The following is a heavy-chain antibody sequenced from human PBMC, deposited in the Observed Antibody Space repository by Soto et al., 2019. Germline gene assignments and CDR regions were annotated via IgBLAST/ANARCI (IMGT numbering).Heavy chain of an antibody. CDR3: AKDPVVRGVIEDNWFDP. Sequence: GGSLRLSCAASGFTFSSYAMHWVRQAPGKGLEWVAVISYDGSNKYYADSVKGRFTISRDNSKNTLYLQMNSLRAEDTALYYCAKDPVVRGVIEDNWFDPWGQGTLVTVSS. CDR1: GFTFSSYA. V-gene: IGHV3-30-3*01. CDR2: ISYDGSNK. J-gene: IGHJ5*02. D-gene: IGHD3-10*01.